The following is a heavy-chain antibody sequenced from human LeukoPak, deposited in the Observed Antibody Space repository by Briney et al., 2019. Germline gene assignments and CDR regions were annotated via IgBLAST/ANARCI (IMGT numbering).Heavy chain of an antibody. CDR1: GFTFDDYA. CDR2: ISWNSGSI. CDR3: ARDGRGSHDY. J-gene: IGHJ4*02. V-gene: IGHV3-9*01. Sequence: PGRSLRLSCAGSGFTFDDYAMHWVRQAPGKGLEWVSGISWNSGSIGYADSVKGRFTISRDNAKNTLYLQMNSLRAEDTAVYYCARDGRGSHDYWGQGTLVTVSS. D-gene: IGHD3-10*01.